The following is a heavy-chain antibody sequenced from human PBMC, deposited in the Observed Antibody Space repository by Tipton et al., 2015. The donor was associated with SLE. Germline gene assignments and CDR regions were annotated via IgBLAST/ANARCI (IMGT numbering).Heavy chain of an antibody. D-gene: IGHD6-13*01. CDR2: INHSGST. CDR1: GFTFSSYS. V-gene: IGHV4-34*01. J-gene: IGHJ3*02. Sequence: LRLSCAASGFTFSSYSMNWVRQPPGKGLEWIGEINHSGSTNYNPSLKSRVTISVDTSKNQFSLKLSSVTAADTAVYYCARLIAASIWGQGTMVTVSS. CDR3: ARLIAASI.